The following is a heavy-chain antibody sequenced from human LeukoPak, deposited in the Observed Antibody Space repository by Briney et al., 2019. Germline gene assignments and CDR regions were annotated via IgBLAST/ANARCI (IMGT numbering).Heavy chain of an antibody. J-gene: IGHJ6*02. V-gene: IGHV1-2*06. CDR3: AREYCVDGSGSYCWRIDYYYYGMDV. D-gene: IGHD3-10*01. CDR1: GYTFIAYH. Sequence: ASVKVSCKASGYTFIAYHMHWVRQAPGQGLEWMGRIHPSSGATNYAQRFQGRVTLTRDTSVNTAYMELSRLTSDDTAVYYCAREYCVDGSGSYCWRIDYYYYGMDVWGQGTTVTVSS. CDR2: IHPSSGAT.